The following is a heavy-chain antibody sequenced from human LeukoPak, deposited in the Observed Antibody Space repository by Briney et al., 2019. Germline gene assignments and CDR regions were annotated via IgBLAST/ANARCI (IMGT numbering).Heavy chain of an antibody. D-gene: IGHD6-19*01. CDR3: AKDRRIGVAEIGFEDY. CDR2: ISYDGSDK. Sequence: PGGSLRLSCAASGFTFSSYGVHWVRQAPGKGLEWVAIISYDGSDKYYADSVKGRFTISRDNSKNTLYLQMNSLRAEDTAVYYCAKDRRIGVAEIGFEDYWGQGTLVTVSS. J-gene: IGHJ4*02. V-gene: IGHV3-30*18. CDR1: GFTFSSYG.